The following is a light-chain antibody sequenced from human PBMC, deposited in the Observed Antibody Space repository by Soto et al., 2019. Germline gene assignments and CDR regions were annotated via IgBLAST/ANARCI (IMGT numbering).Light chain of an antibody. Sequence: QSVLTQPPSASGSPGQSVTISCTGTSSDVGGYNYVSWYQQHPGNAPKLMIYEVSKRPSGVPDRFSGSKSGNTASLTVSGLQAEDEADYYCSSYAGSNNLRVFGTGTKLTVL. J-gene: IGLJ1*01. V-gene: IGLV2-8*01. CDR2: EVS. CDR1: SSDVGGYNY. CDR3: SSYAGSNNLRV.